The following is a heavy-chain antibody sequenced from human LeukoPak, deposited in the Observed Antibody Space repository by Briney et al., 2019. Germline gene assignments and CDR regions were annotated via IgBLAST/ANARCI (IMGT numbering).Heavy chain of an antibody. Sequence: ASVKVSCKLSGHTLSDFSMLWVRQAPGKGLEWMGGSDPEEGETIYAQRFLGRVTMTEDTATGTAYMELSSLTSEDTAIYYCATHPPRTVILIAAADLAFWGQGTLVTVSS. D-gene: IGHD6-25*01. J-gene: IGHJ4*02. CDR1: GHTLSDFS. CDR2: SDPEEGET. V-gene: IGHV1-24*01. CDR3: ATHPPRTVILIAAADLAF.